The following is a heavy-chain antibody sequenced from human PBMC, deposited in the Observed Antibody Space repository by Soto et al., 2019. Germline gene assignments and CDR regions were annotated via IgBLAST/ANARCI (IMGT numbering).Heavy chain of an antibody. J-gene: IGHJ6*02. V-gene: IGHV4-39*07. CDR3: ARTRGSAVYFYFYGLDV. D-gene: IGHD3-10*01. CDR1: GASINGNDCS. CDR2: TYSSGGA. Sequence: SETLSLTCSVSGASINGNDCSWAWIRQTPGRGLEWIGNTYSSGGAYYDPSFKSRATISVDASKSQVFLKLTSVTAADTAIYFCARTRGSAVYFYFYGLDVWGHGTTVTVSS.